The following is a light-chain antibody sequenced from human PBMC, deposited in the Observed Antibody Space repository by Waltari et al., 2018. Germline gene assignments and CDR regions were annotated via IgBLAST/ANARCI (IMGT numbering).Light chain of an antibody. CDR1: SSNIGAGYD. J-gene: IGLJ2*01. CDR3: QSYDRSLSGSV. CDR2: GDT. V-gene: IGLV1-40*01. Sequence: QSVLTQPPSVSGAPGQRVTISCTGSSSNIGAGYDAHWYQHPPGTGPKLFICGDTHRPGGGPDRFSGYKSGTSASLAITGLQAGDEADYYCQSYDRSLSGSVFGGGTKLTVL.